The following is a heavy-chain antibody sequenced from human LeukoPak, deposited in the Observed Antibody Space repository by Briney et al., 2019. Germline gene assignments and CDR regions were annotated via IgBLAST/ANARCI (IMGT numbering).Heavy chain of an antibody. CDR1: GGTFSSYA. CDR2: IIPIFGTA. Sequence: EASVKVSCKASGGTFSSYAISWVRQAPGQGLEWMGGIIPIFGTANYAQKFQGRVTITADKSTSTAYMELRSLRSDDTAVYYCARDPHYDYVWGSYRLGDVWGQGTTVTVTS. J-gene: IGHJ6*02. V-gene: IGHV1-69*06. D-gene: IGHD3-16*02. CDR3: ARDPHYDYVWGSYRLGDV.